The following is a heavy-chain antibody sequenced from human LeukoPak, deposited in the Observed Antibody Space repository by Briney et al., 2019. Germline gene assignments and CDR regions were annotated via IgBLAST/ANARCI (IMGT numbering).Heavy chain of an antibody. CDR2: ISGSGGST. CDR1: GFTFSSYA. Sequence: GGSLRLSCAASGFTFSSYAMSWVRQAPGKGLEWVSAISGSGGSTYYADSVKGRFTISRDNSKNTLYLQMNSLRAEDTAVYYCARDRRDYGDYGWGVNWYFDLWGRGTLVTVSS. J-gene: IGHJ2*01. D-gene: IGHD4-17*01. V-gene: IGHV3-23*01. CDR3: ARDRRDYGDYGWGVNWYFDL.